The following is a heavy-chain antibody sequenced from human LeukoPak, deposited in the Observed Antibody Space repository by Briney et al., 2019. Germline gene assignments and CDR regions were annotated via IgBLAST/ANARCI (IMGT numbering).Heavy chain of an antibody. D-gene: IGHD6-13*01. CDR1: GGTFRNYD. Sequence: SVKVSCKASGGTFRNYDISWVRQAPGQGLEWMGGITPLFGTPNYAQKFQGRVTITADESTSTAYTELSSLRSEDTAVYYCARGAAAGTGADYWGQGILVTVSS. CDR2: ITPLFGTP. V-gene: IGHV1-69*13. CDR3: ARGAAAGTGADY. J-gene: IGHJ4*02.